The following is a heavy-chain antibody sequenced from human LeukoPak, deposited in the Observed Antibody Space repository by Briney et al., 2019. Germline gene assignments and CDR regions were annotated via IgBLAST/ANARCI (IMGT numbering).Heavy chain of an antibody. CDR3: ARDNILTSDAFDI. Sequence: SETLSLTCTVSGGSISSYYWSWIRQPPGKGLEWIGYTYYSGSTNYNPSLKSRVTISVDTSKSQFSLKLSSVTAADTAVYYCARDNILTSDAFDIWGQGTMVTVSS. V-gene: IGHV4-59*01. J-gene: IGHJ3*02. CDR1: GGSISSYY. CDR2: TYYSGST. D-gene: IGHD3-9*01.